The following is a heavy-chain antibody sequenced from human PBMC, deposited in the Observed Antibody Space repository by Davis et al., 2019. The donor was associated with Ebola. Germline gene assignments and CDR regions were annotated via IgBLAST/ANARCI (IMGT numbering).Heavy chain of an antibody. V-gene: IGHV3-30-3*01. Sequence: GESLKIPCAAPGFTFRNYAIHWVRQAPGQGLEWVAVIAYAGSTQYYAASVKGRFTISRDNSKNTLYLQMNALRPEDTAVYYCARDRELLGRGLDYWGQGNLVTVTS. D-gene: IGHD1-26*01. CDR3: ARDRELLGRGLDY. CDR2: IAYAGSTQ. CDR1: GFTFRNYA. J-gene: IGHJ4*02.